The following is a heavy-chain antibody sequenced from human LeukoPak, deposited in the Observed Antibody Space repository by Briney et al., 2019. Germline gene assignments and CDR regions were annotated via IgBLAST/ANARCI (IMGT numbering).Heavy chain of an antibody. CDR2: INPNSGAT. CDR1: GYTFTGYY. V-gene: IGHV1-2*02. Sequence: ASVKVSCKASGYTFTGYYIHWLRQAPGQELEWMGWINPNSGATNYAQKFQGRVTMTRDTSIITAYMELSRLTSDDTAVNYCARSIAVAPFDYWGQGTLVTVSS. J-gene: IGHJ4*02. CDR3: ARSIAVAPFDY. D-gene: IGHD6-19*01.